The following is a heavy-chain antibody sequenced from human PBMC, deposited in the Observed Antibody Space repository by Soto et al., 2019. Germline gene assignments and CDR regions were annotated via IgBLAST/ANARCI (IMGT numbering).Heavy chain of an antibody. Sequence: GTSVKLSCEASGYTFTSYYMHWVRQAPGQGLEWMGIINPSGGSTSYAQKFQGRVTMTRDTSTSTVYMELSSLGSEDTAVYYCAREDTRHFDYWGQGTLVTVSS. CDR2: INPSGGST. CDR3: AREDTRHFDY. V-gene: IGHV1-46*01. J-gene: IGHJ4*02. CDR1: GYTFTSYY.